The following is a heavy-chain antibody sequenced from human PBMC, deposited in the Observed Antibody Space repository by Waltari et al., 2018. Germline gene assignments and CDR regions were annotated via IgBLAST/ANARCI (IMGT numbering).Heavy chain of an antibody. CDR1: GFTFSSYA. J-gene: IGHJ5*02. D-gene: IGHD4-17*01. Sequence: QVQLVESGGGVVQPGRSLRLSCAASGFTFSSYAMHWVRQAPGKGLEWVAVISYDGSNKYYADSVKGRFTISRDNSKNTLYLQMNSLRAEDTAVYYCARFSELTTMYNWFDPWGQGTLVTVSS. CDR2: ISYDGSNK. CDR3: ARFSELTTMYNWFDP. V-gene: IGHV3-30-3*01.